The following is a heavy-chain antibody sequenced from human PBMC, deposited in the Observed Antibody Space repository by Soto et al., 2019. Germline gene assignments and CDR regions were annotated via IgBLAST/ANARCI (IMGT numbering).Heavy chain of an antibody. CDR1: GFTFSSYA. CDR2: ISYDGSNK. D-gene: IGHD3-3*01. Sequence: QVQLVESGGGVVQPGRSLRLSCAASGFTFSSYAMHWVRQAPGKGLEWVAVISYDGSNKYYADSVKGRFTISGDNSKNALHVQMNSLRAEGTAVYYCGRDKRDLRFLEWSYYFDYWGRGTLVTVSS. V-gene: IGHV3-30-3*01. J-gene: IGHJ4*02. CDR3: GRDKRDLRFLEWSYYFDY.